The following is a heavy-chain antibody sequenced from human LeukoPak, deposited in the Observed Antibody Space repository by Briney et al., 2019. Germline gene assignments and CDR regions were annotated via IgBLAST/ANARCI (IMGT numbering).Heavy chain of an antibody. J-gene: IGHJ4*02. Sequence: GRSLTLSCAASGFTVSTNYMSWVRQAPGKGLEWVSVIYSGGSTYYADSVKGRLTISRDTSKNTLFLQMNSLRAEDTAVYFCARDYPYYYDSSGYYSFDYWGQGTLVTVSS. CDR2: IYSGGST. V-gene: IGHV3-66*01. CDR1: GFTVSTNY. D-gene: IGHD3-22*01. CDR3: ARDYPYYYDSSGYYSFDY.